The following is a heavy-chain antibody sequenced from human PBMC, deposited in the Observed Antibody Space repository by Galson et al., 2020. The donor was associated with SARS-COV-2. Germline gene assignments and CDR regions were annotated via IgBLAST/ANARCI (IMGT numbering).Heavy chain of an antibody. CDR2: VSGNVIAT. CDR3: AKAGGGVVAARNGLDV. J-gene: IGHJ6*02. Sequence: GLEWVSAVSGNVIATYYADSVKGRFTISRDNSRTMLYLQMNSLRAEDTAVYYCAKAGGGVVAARNGLDVWGQGTTVTVSS. D-gene: IGHD2-15*01. V-gene: IGHV3-23*01.